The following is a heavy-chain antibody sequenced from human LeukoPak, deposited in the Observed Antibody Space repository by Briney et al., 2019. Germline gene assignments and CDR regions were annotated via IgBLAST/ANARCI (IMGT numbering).Heavy chain of an antibody. J-gene: IGHJ4*02. V-gene: IGHV3-48*01. CDR2: ISSSSSTI. CDR3: AKGLAASGAIFDY. CDR1: GFTFSSYS. D-gene: IGHD6-25*01. Sequence: GGSLRLSCAASGFTFSSYSMNWVRQAPGKGLEWVSYISSSSSTIYYADSVKGRFTISRDNSKNTLYLQMNSLRAEDTAVYYCAKGLAASGAIFDYWGQGTLVTVSS.